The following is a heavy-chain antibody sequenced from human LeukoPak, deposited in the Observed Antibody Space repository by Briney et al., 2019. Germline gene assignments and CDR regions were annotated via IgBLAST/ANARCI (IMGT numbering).Heavy chain of an antibody. CDR3: ARDQMTDMVLGIFDY. CDR1: GFSLTNYGMC. Sequence: SGPTLVNPTQTLTLTCSFSGFSLTNYGMCVSWIRQSPGKPLEWLALFDWDGDEWYTTSLKTRLSISKDTSKNQVVLTMTNMDPADTATYYCARDQMTDMVLGIFDYWGQGTLVTVSS. D-gene: IGHD5-18*01. J-gene: IGHJ4*02. V-gene: IGHV2-70*01. CDR2: FDWDGDE.